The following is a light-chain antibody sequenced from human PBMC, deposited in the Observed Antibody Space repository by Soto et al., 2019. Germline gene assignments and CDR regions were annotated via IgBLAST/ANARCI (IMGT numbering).Light chain of an antibody. V-gene: IGKV3-11*01. CDR1: QSVTTY. CDR2: DAS. Sequence: EIVLTQSPATLSLSPGERATLSCRASQSVTTYLAWYQQKPGQAPRLLIYDASSRATGIPARFSGSGSGTDFTLNISSLEPEDFAFYYCLQRSNWPPLLSFGGGTKVEIK. CDR3: LQRSNWPPLLS. J-gene: IGKJ4*01.